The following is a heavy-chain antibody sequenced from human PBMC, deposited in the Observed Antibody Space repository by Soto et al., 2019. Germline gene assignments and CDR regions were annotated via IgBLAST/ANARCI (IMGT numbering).Heavy chain of an antibody. V-gene: IGHV3-48*01. CDR1: GFTFSSYS. CDR2: ISSSSSII. J-gene: IGHJ6*02. D-gene: IGHD6-19*01. Sequence: EVQLVESGGGLVQPGGSLRLSCAASGFTFSSYSMNWVRQAPGKGLEWVSYISSSSSIIYYADSVKGRFTISRDNAQNSLFLQMNSLRAEDTAVYYCARDGAVVLNYYYYGMDVWGQGTTVTVSS. CDR3: ARDGAVVLNYYYYGMDV.